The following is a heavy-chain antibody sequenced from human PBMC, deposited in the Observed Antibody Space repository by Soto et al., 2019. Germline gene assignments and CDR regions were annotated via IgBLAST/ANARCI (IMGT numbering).Heavy chain of an antibody. J-gene: IGHJ4*02. D-gene: IGHD6-6*01. Sequence: SETLSLTCTVSGFSISSSSYYWGWIRQPPGKGLEWIGSIYYSGSTYYNPSLKSRVTISVDTSKNQFSLKLSSVTAADTAVYYCMTGSSGFDYWGQGTLVTVSS. CDR1: GFSISSSSYY. CDR2: IYYSGST. V-gene: IGHV4-39*01. CDR3: MTGSSGFDY.